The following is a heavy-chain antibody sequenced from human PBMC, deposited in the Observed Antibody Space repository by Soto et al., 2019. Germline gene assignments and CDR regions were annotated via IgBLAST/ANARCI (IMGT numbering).Heavy chain of an antibody. CDR1: GGCFSGYY. Sequence: QVQRQQWGAGLLMPSETLSLTWAVYGGCFSGYYWSWIRQPPGKGLEWIGEINHSGSTNYNPSLKSRVTISVDTSKNQFALKLSSVTAADTAVYYCARGYSYGSRYWGQGTLVTVSS. CDR3: ARGYSYGSRY. D-gene: IGHD5-18*01. V-gene: IGHV4-34*01. CDR2: INHSGST. J-gene: IGHJ4*02.